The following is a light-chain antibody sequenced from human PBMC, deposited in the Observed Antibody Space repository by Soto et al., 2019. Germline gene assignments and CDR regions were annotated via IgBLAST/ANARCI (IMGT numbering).Light chain of an antibody. CDR1: QSVKTF. Sequence: EVVMTQSPATLSVSRVEGATLSCRASQSVKTFLVWYQQRPGQAPRLLIYGASTRASGIPARFSGSGSGTEFTLTIGSLQSEDFAVYYCQQYSSSPSFGQGTRLEIK. CDR2: GAS. CDR3: QQYSSSPS. J-gene: IGKJ5*01. V-gene: IGKV3-15*01.